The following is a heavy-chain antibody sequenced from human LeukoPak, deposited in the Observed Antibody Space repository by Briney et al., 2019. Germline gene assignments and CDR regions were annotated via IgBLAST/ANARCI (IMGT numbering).Heavy chain of an antibody. J-gene: IGHJ4*02. D-gene: IGHD2-2*01. CDR3: AKDXXXVVVPAAHHN. CDR1: GFTPSSYA. Sequence: PGGSLRLSCAASGFTPSSYAMSWVRQAPGKGLEWGSAIRGSGGSTYYADSVKGRFTISRDNSKNTLYLQMNSLRAEDTAVYYCAKDXXXVVVPAAHHNWGQGTLV. V-gene: IGHV3-23*01. CDR2: IRGSGGST.